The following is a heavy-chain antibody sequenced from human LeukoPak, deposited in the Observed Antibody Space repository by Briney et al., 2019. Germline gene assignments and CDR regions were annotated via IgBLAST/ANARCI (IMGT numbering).Heavy chain of an antibody. CDR1: GGSVSSYY. V-gene: IGHV4-59*02. Sequence: SETLSLTCTVSGGSVSSYYWIWIRKPPGKGLEWIGYVYNSGNTNYNPSLKSRVTMSVDTSKNQFSLKLSSLTAADTAVYYCARGSSSGYGSGSYYREFDSWGQGTVVTVSS. CDR3: ARGSSSGYGSGSYYREFDS. CDR2: VYNSGNT. J-gene: IGHJ4*02. D-gene: IGHD3-10*01.